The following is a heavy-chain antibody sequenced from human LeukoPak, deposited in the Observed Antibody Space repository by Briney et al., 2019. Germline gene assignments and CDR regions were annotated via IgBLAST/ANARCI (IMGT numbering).Heavy chain of an antibody. CDR3: ARVSSGSYGSFDI. CDR2: ISSGGTT. J-gene: IGHJ3*02. CDR1: GFTFDEYA. V-gene: IGHV3-53*01. D-gene: IGHD1-26*01. Sequence: GGSLRLSCVASGFTFDEYAMHWVRQAPGKGLEWVSVISSGGTTYYADSVKGRFTISRDNSKNTLYLQMNNLRAEDTAVYYCARVSSGSYGSFDIWGQGTMVTVSS.